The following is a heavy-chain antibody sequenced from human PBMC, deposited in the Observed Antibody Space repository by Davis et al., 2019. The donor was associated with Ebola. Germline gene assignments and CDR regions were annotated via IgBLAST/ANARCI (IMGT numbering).Heavy chain of an antibody. V-gene: IGHV1-18*04. J-gene: IGHJ4*02. CDR1: GYIFTRYS. D-gene: IGHD1-26*01. CDR2: ISAYNGNT. Sequence: ASVKVSCKTSGYIFTRYSIHWVRQAPGQGLEWMGWISAYNGNTNYAQKLQGRVTMTTDTSTSTAYMELSSLRSEDTAVYYCARRMAGSYPLNLDYWGQGTLVTVSS. CDR3: ARRMAGSYPLNLDY.